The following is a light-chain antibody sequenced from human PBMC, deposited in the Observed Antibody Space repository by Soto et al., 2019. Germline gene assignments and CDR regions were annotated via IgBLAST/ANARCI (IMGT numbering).Light chain of an antibody. CDR2: DAS. CDR3: QQVKTYPRT. CDR1: RSISNW. Sequence: DTQMTQSPSTLSGSIGDRVSITCRASRSISNWVAWYQQKPGKAPKLLISDASDLERGVPSRFSGAGSGTEFTLTISSLQPDDAATYYCQQVKTYPRTFGGGTKVDIK. J-gene: IGKJ4*01. V-gene: IGKV1-5*01.